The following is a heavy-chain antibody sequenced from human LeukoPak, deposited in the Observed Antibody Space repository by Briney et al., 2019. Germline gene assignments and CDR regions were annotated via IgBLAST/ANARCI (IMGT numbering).Heavy chain of an antibody. V-gene: IGHV1-46*01. Sequence: ASVRVSCKASGYTFTSYYMHWVRQAPGQGLEWMGIINPSGGSTSYAQKFQGRVTMTRDTSTSTVYMELSSLRSEDTAVYYCAREGSDEGVILYWGQGTLVTVSS. CDR3: AREGSDEGVILY. CDR1: GYTFTSYY. CDR2: INPSGGST. D-gene: IGHD3-16*02. J-gene: IGHJ4*02.